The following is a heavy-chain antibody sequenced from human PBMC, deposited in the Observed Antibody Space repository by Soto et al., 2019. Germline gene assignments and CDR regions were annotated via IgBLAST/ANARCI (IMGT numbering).Heavy chain of an antibody. D-gene: IGHD2-15*01. J-gene: IGHJ4*02. CDR2: ITGSGDNT. Sequence: EVQMLESGGALIQPGGSLRLSCVASGFTFSSDAMSWVRQAPGKGLEWVSAITGSGDNTYYADSVEGRFTISRDNSKDTVYLQRNSLRVEDTAVYYCARDGWSDWGQGTMVTVSS. CDR3: ARDGWSD. CDR1: GFTFSSDA. V-gene: IGHV3-23*01.